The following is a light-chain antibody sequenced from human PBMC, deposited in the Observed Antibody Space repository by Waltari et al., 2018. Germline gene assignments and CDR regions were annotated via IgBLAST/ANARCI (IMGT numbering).Light chain of an antibody. Sequence: QSVLTPPPSVSAAPGQRVTISCSGSSPKFENKYLSWYQQVPGTAPQLLIYDNNKRPSGIPDRFSGSKSGTSATLDITGLQTGDEADYYCGAWDTSLSTVMFGGGTKLTVL. CDR2: DNN. CDR3: GAWDTSLSTVM. J-gene: IGLJ3*02. V-gene: IGLV1-51*01. CDR1: SPKFENKY.